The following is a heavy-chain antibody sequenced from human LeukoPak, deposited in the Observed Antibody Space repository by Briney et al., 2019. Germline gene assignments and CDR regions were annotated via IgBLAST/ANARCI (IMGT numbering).Heavy chain of an antibody. CDR1: GFTVSTNY. D-gene: IGHD1-1*01. J-gene: IGHJ4*02. Sequence: GGSLRLSCAASGFTVSTNYMNWVRPAPGKGLNWVSILYTDGSTYYADSVKGRFTISRDSSKNTLYLQMNSLTAEDTAIYYCAKATGTLSNWGQGTLVTVSS. CDR2: LYTDGST. V-gene: IGHV3-53*01. CDR3: AKATGTLSN.